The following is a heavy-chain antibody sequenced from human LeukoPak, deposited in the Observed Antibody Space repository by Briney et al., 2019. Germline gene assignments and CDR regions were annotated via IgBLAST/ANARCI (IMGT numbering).Heavy chain of an antibody. D-gene: IGHD3-10*01. J-gene: IGHJ4*02. CDR2: INSDGSST. Sequence: PGGSLRLSCAASGFAFSGYWMHWVRHAPGKGLVWVSRINSDGSSTSYADSVKGRFTISRDNAKNTLYLQMNSLRAEDTAVYYCYIYGSGSYSIADYWGQRTLVTVSS. CDR1: GFAFSGYW. V-gene: IGHV3-74*01. CDR3: YIYGSGSYSIADY.